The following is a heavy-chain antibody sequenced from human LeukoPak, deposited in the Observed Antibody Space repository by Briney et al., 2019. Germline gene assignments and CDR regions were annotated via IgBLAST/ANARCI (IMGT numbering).Heavy chain of an antibody. CDR1: GFTFSSYS. Sequence: GGSLRLSCAASGFTFSSYSMNWVRQAPGKGLEWVSSISSSSSYIYYADSVKGQFTISRDNAKNSLYLQMNSLRAEDTAVYYCARDAVAGSDAFDIWGQGTMVTVSS. CDR3: ARDAVAGSDAFDI. J-gene: IGHJ3*02. V-gene: IGHV3-21*01. CDR2: ISSSSSYI. D-gene: IGHD6-19*01.